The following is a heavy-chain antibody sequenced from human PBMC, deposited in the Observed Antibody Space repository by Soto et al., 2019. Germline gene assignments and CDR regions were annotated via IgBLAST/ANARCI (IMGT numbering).Heavy chain of an antibody. CDR1: GYTFTSYG. Sequence: GASVKVSCKASGYTFTSYGISWVRQAPGQGLEWMGWISAYNGNTNYAQKLQGRVTITRDTSARTVYMELSSLRSEDTAVYYCARGHLAVVPVASWFYYMDVWGKGTTVTVSS. CDR2: ISAYNGNT. J-gene: IGHJ6*03. CDR3: ARGHLAVVPVASWFYYMDV. V-gene: IGHV1-18*01. D-gene: IGHD2-2*01.